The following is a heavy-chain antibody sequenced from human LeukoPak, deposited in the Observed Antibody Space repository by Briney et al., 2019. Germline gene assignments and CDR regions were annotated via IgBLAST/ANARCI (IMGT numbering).Heavy chain of an antibody. CDR2: IYHSGST. Sequence: PGTLSLTCAVSGGSISSSNWWSLVRQPPGKGLEWIGDIYHSGSTNYNPSLKSRVTISVDTSKNQFSLKLSSVTAADTAVYYCASIVSHGEAYWGQGTLVTVSS. CDR3: ASIVSHGEAY. J-gene: IGHJ4*02. V-gene: IGHV4-4*03. CDR1: GGSISSSNW. D-gene: IGHD4-17*01.